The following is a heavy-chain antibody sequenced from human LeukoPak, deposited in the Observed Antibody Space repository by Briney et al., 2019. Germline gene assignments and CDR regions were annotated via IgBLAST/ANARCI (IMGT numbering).Heavy chain of an antibody. J-gene: IGHJ4*02. V-gene: IGHV4-34*01. D-gene: IGHD5-24*01. CDR1: GGSFSGYY. CDR3: ARDGGWLQLRYSDY. CDR2: INHSGST. Sequence: SETLSLTCAVYGGSFSGYYWSWIRQPPGKGLEWIGEINHSGSTNYNPSLKSRVTISVDTSKNQFSLKLSSVTAADTAVYYCARDGGWLQLRYSDYWGQGTLVTVSS.